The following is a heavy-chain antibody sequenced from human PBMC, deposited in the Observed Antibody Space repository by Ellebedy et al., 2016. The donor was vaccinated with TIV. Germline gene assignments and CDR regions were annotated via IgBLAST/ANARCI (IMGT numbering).Heavy chain of an antibody. Sequence: GESLKISCAASGFTFSSYAMTWVRQAPGKGLEWVSAISISGGSTYYADSVKGRFTIARDNSKNTLYLQMNSLRAEDTAVYYCAKPPSGYGMGYFDYWGQGTLVTVSS. D-gene: IGHD3-22*01. CDR3: AKPPSGYGMGYFDY. V-gene: IGHV3-23*01. CDR2: ISISGGST. CDR1: GFTFSSYA. J-gene: IGHJ4*02.